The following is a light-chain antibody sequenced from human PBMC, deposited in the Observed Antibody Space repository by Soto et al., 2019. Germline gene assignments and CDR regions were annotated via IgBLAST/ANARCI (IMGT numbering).Light chain of an antibody. J-gene: IGKJ1*01. CDR1: QSVLYSSNNKNY. CDR2: WAS. V-gene: IGKV4-1*01. Sequence: DIVMTQSPEFLAVSLGERATINCKSSQSVLYSSNNKNYLAWYQQKPGQPPKLLIYWASTRQSGVPDRFSGSGSGTDFTLTISSLQAEDVAVNYCQQYYSTLTWTFGQGTKVEIK. CDR3: QQYYSTLTWT.